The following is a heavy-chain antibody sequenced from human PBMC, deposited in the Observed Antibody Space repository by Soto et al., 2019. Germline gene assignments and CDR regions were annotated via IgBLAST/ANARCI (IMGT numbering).Heavy chain of an antibody. D-gene: IGHD3-3*01. CDR3: TTNFNTGQEIGS. V-gene: IGHV3-15*07. CDR2: IKSKSDGGTT. CDR1: GFTFTNPW. Sequence: GGSLRLSYAVSGFTFTNPWMNWVLQAPGKGLEWVGRIKSKSDGGTTEYAAPVKGRFTISRDDSKNTLYLQMNSLKTEDTAMYYCTTNFNTGQEIGSWGQGTLVTGSS. J-gene: IGHJ4*02.